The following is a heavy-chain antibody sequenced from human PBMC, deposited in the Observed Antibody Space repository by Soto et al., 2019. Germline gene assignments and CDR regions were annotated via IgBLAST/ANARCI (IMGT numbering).Heavy chain of an antibody. CDR1: GGSISSGDYY. Sequence: SETLSLTCTVSGGSISSGDYYWSWIRQPPGKGLEWIGYIYYSGSTYYNPSLKSRVTISVDTSENQFSLKLSSVTAADTAVYYCARASKMATNLDYWGQGTLVTVSS. CDR2: IYYSGST. V-gene: IGHV4-30-4*01. D-gene: IGHD5-12*01. CDR3: ARASKMATNLDY. J-gene: IGHJ4*02.